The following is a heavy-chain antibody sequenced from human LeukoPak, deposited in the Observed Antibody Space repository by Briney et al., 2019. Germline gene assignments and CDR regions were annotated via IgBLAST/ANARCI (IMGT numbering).Heavy chain of an antibody. CDR3: VKDRYTENYSPGDY. D-gene: IGHD2-15*01. V-gene: IGHV3-64D*06. Sequence: QPGGALRLSCSASGFTFSSYAMDWVRQARGKGVEYVSAISSNGGSRYYADSVKGRFTMSRDNSKNTLYLQMSSLRAEDTAVYYCVKDRYTENYSPGDYWGQGNLVTVSS. CDR1: GFTFSSYA. CDR2: ISSNGGSR. J-gene: IGHJ4*02.